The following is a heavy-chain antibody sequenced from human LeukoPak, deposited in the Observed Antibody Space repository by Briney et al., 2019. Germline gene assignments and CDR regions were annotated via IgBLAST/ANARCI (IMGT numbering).Heavy chain of an antibody. D-gene: IGHD6-13*01. CDR2: IKQDGSEK. V-gene: IGHV3-7*03. CDR1: GFTFSSYW. J-gene: IGHJ6*02. CDR3: ARGGSSWYGDGYYYYGMDV. Sequence: GGSLRLPCAASGFTFSSYWMSWVRQAPGKGLEWVANIKQDGSEKYYVDSMKGRFTISRDNAKNSLYLQMNSLRAEDTAVYYCARGGSSWYGDGYYYYGMDVWGQGTTVTVSS.